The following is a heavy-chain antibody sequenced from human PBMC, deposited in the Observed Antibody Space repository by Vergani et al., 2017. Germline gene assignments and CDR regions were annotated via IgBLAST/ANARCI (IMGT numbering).Heavy chain of an antibody. D-gene: IGHD3-22*01. Sequence: EVQRVLSGAEVKKPGESLNFSCQISVYSFTNYWIGWVRQMPGKGLEWMGIIHPADSDTRYSPSFQGQVTISVDKSISTAYLQRSSLRASDSAMYYCARLYGRDSSGSKYFDYGGQGTLVTGSS. V-gene: IGHV5-51*01. CDR2: IHPADSDT. J-gene: IGHJ4*02. CDR3: ARLYGRDSSGSKYFDY. CDR1: VYSFTNYW.